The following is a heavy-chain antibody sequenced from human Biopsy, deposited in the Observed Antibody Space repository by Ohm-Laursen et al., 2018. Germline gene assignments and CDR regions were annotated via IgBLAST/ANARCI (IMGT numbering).Heavy chain of an antibody. CDR2: VWYDGIHK. CDR3: ARDLGNLRGVMFYLDS. Sequence: SLRLSCTASGFTFSSFGMHWVRQAPGKGLEWVAVVWYDGIHKFYADSVEGRFTISRDNFKNTVYLEMNSLRPEDTAVYYCARDLGNLRGVMFYLDSWGQGTLV. J-gene: IGHJ4*02. CDR1: GFTFSSFG. V-gene: IGHV3-33*01. D-gene: IGHD3-16*01.